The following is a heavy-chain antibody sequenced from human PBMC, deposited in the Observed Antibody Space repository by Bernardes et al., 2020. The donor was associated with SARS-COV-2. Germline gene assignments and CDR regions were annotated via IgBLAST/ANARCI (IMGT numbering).Heavy chain of an antibody. Sequence: NLSPTRAVSGYSLSHSFWRWIRPPPGRGLEWLAYISYSGSSDYNPSLKSRVTISVDTSKSQFSLELRSVTAADTAVYYCARDRGEVMTLFGVVTGPQYFDFWGQGTLVTVSS. D-gene: IGHD3-3*01. V-gene: IGHV4-59*01. CDR1: GYSLSHSF. J-gene: IGHJ4*02. CDR2: ISYSGSS. CDR3: ARDRGEVMTLFGVVTGPQYFDF.